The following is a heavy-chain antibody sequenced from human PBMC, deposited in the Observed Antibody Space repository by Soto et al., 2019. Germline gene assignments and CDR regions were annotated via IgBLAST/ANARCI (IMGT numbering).Heavy chain of an antibody. CDR3: TKGAVRTLHRFHRGVCGY. V-gene: IGHV5-51*01. CDR2: IYPGDSDT. J-gene: IGHJ4*02. CDR1: GYSFTSYW. Sequence: PGESLKISCKGSGYSFTSYWIGWVRQMPGKGLEWMGIIYPGDSDTRYSPSFQGQVTISADKSISTAYLQWSSLKASDTAMYYCTKGAVRTLHRFHRGVCGYWGQRTPVIGSS. D-gene: IGHD2-8*01.